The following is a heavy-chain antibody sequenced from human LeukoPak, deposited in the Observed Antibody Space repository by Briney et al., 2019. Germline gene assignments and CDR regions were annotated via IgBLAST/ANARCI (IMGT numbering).Heavy chain of an antibody. Sequence: LAGGSLRLSCAASGFPFSTYAMHWVRQAPGKGLEWVAVISYDGSNKYYADSVKGRFTISRDNSKNTLYLQVNSLRAEDTAVYYCARSESSYGSSLQYYFDYWGQGTLVTVSS. CDR2: ISYDGSNK. D-gene: IGHD5-18*01. J-gene: IGHJ4*02. CDR1: GFPFSTYA. CDR3: ARSESSYGSSLQYYFDY. V-gene: IGHV3-30-3*01.